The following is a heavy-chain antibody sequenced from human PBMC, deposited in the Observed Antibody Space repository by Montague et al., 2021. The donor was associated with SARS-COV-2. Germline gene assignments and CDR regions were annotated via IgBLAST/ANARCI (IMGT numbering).Heavy chain of an antibody. V-gene: IGHV4-4*09. Sequence: SETLSLTCTVSGGSINDHYRSWIRQSPGKGLEWIGYISSNGKTNYNPSLKSRVTLSADASRNEFSLKLDSVTAADTAVYYCARCRRIAARPSEGYFDLWGRGTLVTVSS. D-gene: IGHD6-6*01. CDR2: ISSNGKT. J-gene: IGHJ2*01. CDR3: ARCRRIAARPSEGYFDL. CDR1: GGSINDHY.